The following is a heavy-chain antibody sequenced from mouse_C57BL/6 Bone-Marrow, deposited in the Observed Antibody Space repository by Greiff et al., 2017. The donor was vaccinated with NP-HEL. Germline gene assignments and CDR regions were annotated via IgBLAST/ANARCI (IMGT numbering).Heavy chain of an antibody. V-gene: IGHV1-72*01. CDR2: IDPNSGGT. J-gene: IGHJ4*01. CDR1: GYTFTSYW. Sequence: VQLQQPGAELVKPGASVKLSCKASGYTFTSYWMHWVKQRPGRGLEWIGRIDPNSGGTKYNEKFKSKATLTVDKPSSTAYMQLSSLTSEDSAVYYCARENRLTTVVADAMDYWGQGTSVTVSS. CDR3: ARENRLTTVVADAMDY. D-gene: IGHD1-1*01.